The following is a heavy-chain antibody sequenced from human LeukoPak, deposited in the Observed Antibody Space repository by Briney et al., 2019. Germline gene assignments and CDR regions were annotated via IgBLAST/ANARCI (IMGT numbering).Heavy chain of an antibody. D-gene: IGHD3-22*01. CDR1: GGSISGYY. J-gene: IGHJ4*02. CDR2: IYYSGSS. V-gene: IGHV4-59*01. Sequence: SETLSLTCTVSGGSISGYYWSWIRQPPGKGLEWIGCIYYSGSSNYNPSLKSRVTISVDTSKNQFSLKLSSVTAADTAVYYCARGGYDSSDYFYPIDYWGQGTLVPVSS. CDR3: ARGGYDSSDYFYPIDY.